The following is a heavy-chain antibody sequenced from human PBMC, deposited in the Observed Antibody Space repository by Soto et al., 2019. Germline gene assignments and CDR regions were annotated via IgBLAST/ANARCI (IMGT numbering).Heavy chain of an antibody. D-gene: IGHD2-21*02. CDR3: ARRYGDPSSSTGFDY. J-gene: IGHJ4*02. CDR1: GYTFSIYS. Sequence: QVQLVQSGAEVKKPGASVKVSCKASGYTFSIYSITWVRQAPGQGLEWMGGINTYSGKTYYAQKFQGRVTMTTDTSTRTAYLDMRSLRSDDTAVYYCARRYGDPSSSTGFDYWGQGTLLSVSS. CDR2: INTYSGKT. V-gene: IGHV1-18*01.